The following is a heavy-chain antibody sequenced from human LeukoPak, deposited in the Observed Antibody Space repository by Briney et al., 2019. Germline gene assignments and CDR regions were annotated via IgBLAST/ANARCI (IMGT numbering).Heavy chain of an antibody. V-gene: IGHV4-34*01. Sequence: SETLSLTCADYGGSFSGYYWSWIRQPPGKGLEWIGEINHSGSTNYNPSLKSRVTISVDTSKNQFSLKLSSVTAADTAVYYCARRAGYCSSTSCYWAYYFDYWGQGTLVTVSS. CDR3: ARRAGYCSSTSCYWAYYFDY. D-gene: IGHD2-2*01. J-gene: IGHJ4*02. CDR2: INHSGST. CDR1: GGSFSGYY.